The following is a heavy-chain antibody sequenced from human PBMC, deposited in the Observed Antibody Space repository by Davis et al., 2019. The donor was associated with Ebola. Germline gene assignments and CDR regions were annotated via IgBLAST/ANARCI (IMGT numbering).Heavy chain of an antibody. CDR1: GYTFTSYD. J-gene: IGHJ6*03. D-gene: IGHD2-2*01. V-gene: IGHV1-8*03. CDR3: ARGLKKYQLLGVYYYYYYMDV. CDR2: MNPNSGNT. Sequence: ASVKVSCKASGYTFTSYDINWVRQATGQGLEWMGWMNPNSGNTGYAQKFQGRVTITRNTSISTAYMELSSLRSEDTAVYYCARGLKKYQLLGVYYYYYYMDVWGKGTTVTVSS.